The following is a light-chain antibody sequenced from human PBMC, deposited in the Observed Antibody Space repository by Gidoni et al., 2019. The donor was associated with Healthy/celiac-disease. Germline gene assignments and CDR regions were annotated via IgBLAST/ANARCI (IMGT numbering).Light chain of an antibody. V-gene: IGKV1-5*01. Sequence: DIENPESPSTLSASVGDRVTITCRASQSISSWLAWYQQKPGKAPKLLIYDASSLQSGVPSRFSGSGSGTEFTLTISSLQPDDFATYYCQQYNSYWTFGEGTKVEIK. J-gene: IGKJ1*01. CDR1: QSISSW. CDR3: QQYNSYWT. CDR2: DAS.